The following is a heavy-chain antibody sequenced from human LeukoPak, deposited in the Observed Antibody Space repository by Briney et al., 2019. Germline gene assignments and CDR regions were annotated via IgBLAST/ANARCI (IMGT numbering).Heavy chain of an antibody. CDR1: GGSIGSSGYY. CDR3: VRSTEYSYDAFDI. Sequence: SETLSLTCTVSGGSIGSSGYYWGWIRQPPGKGLEWIGNIYYSGNTYYNPSLKSRVATSVDTSKNQFSLKLSSVTAADTAVYYCVRSTEYSYDAFDIWGQGTAVTVSS. CDR2: IYYSGNT. V-gene: IGHV4-39*01. D-gene: IGHD2/OR15-2a*01. J-gene: IGHJ3*02.